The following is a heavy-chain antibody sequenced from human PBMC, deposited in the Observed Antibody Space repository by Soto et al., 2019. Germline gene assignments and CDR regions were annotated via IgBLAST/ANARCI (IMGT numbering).Heavy chain of an antibody. J-gene: IGHJ3*02. D-gene: IGHD3-3*01. CDR3: ARGGGVGVAGSAAFDM. CDR2: INPATGAA. CDR1: GYPVTAYD. V-gene: IGHV1-2*02. Sequence: QLHLVQSGAVVKKPGASVTVSCSASGYPVTAYDMHWVRQAPGRGVEWMGGINPATGAAKYTQTLRGRVTVHRGTCRGTGVMGLGRRTSEDAAVFYCARGGGVGVAGSAAFDMWGQGTLVTVSS.